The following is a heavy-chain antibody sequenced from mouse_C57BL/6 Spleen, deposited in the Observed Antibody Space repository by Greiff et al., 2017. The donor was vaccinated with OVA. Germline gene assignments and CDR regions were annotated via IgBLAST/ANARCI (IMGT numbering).Heavy chain of an antibody. CDR1: GFTFSSYT. D-gene: IGHD4-1*01. V-gene: IGHV5-9*01. CDR2: ISGGGGNT. Sequence: DVKLVESGGGLVKPGGSLKLSCAASGFTFSSYTMSWVRQTPEKRLEWVATISGGGGNTYYPDSVKGRFTISRDNAKNTLYLQMSSLRSEDTALYYCARDPNWDRGYWGQGTSVTVSS. J-gene: IGHJ4*01. CDR3: ARDPNWDRGY.